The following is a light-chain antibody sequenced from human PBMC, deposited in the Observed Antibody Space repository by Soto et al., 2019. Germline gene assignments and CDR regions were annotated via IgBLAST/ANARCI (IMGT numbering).Light chain of an antibody. V-gene: IGKV3-20*01. CDR1: QSVGNNY. Sequence: EIVLTQSPGTLSLSPGERATLSCRASQSVGNNYLAWYQQKPGQAPSLLIYAASSRATGVPDRFSGSGSGTDFTLTISRLEPEDSAVYYCQQFVGSPRTFGQGTKVDIK. CDR2: AAS. CDR3: QQFVGSPRT. J-gene: IGKJ1*01.